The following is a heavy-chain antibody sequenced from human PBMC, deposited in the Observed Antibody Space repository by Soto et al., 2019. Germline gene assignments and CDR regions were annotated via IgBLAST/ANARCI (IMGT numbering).Heavy chain of an antibody. CDR2: IAVGSGYT. CDR1: GFTFTSSA. J-gene: IGHJ4*02. V-gene: IGHV1-58*01. CDR3: ASVAKAWQQLVLSDY. Sequence: SVKVSCKASGFTFTSSAFQWVRQARGQRLEWIGWIAVGSGYTNYAQRFQDRVTLTRDMSTGTTYIELSRLTSEDTAIYYCASVAKAWQQLVLSDYWGQRTLGTVSS. D-gene: IGHD6-13*01.